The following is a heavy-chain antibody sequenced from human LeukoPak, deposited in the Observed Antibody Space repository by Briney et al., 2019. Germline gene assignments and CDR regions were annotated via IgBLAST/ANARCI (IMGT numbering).Heavy chain of an antibody. J-gene: IGHJ6*03. CDR2: INHSGST. D-gene: IGHD6-13*01. CDR3: ARVFRPGHSSTTGDYYYYYMDV. CDR1: GGSFSGYY. Sequence: SETLSPTCAVYGGSFSGYYWSWIRQPPGKGLEWIGEINHSGSTNYNPSLKSRVTISVDTSKNQFSLKLSSVTAADTAVYYCARVFRPGHSSTTGDYYYYYMDVWGKGTTVTVSS. V-gene: IGHV4-34*01.